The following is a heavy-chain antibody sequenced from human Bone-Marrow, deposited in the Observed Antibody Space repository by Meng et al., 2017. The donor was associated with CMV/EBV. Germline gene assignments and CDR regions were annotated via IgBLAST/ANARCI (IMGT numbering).Heavy chain of an antibody. V-gene: IGHV6-1*01. J-gene: IGHJ4*02. CDR1: GDSVSSNSAA. D-gene: IGHD6-6*01. Sequence: SCAISGDSVSSNSAAWNWIRQSPSRGLEWLGRTYYRSKWYNDYAVSVKSRITINPDTSKNQFSLQLNSVTPEDTAVYYCARASGRSSSYYFGHWGQGTLVTVSS. CDR3: ARASGRSSSYYFGH. CDR2: TYYRSKWYN.